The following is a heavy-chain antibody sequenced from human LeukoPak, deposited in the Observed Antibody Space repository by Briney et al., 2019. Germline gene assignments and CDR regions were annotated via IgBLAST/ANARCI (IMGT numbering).Heavy chain of an antibody. CDR2: IIPIFGTA. J-gene: IGHJ3*02. CDR1: GYTFTSYY. V-gene: IGHV1-69*13. D-gene: IGHD3-3*02. Sequence: GASVKVSCKASGYTFTSYYMHWVRQAPGQGLEWMGGIIPIFGTANYAQKFQGRVTITADEYTSTAYMDLSSLRSEDTAVYYCARDVLAFTWADAFDIWGQGTMVTVSS. CDR3: ARDVLAFTWADAFDI.